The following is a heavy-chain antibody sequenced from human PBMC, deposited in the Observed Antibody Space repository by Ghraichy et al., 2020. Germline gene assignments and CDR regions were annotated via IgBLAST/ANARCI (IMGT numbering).Heavy chain of an antibody. CDR2: ISSSSSYI. CDR1: GFTFSSYS. Sequence: LSLTCAASGFTFSSYSMNWVRQAPGKGLEWVSSISSSSSYIYYADSVKGRFTISRDNAKNSLYLQMNSLRAEDTAVYYCARVSWDDYGDFWGQGTLVTVSS. V-gene: IGHV3-21*01. D-gene: IGHD1-26*01. CDR3: ARVSWDDYGDF. J-gene: IGHJ4*02.